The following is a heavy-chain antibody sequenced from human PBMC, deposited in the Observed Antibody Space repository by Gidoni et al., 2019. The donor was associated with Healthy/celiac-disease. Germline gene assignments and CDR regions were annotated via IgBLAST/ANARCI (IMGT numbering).Heavy chain of an antibody. Sequence: EGPLVESGGGLVQPGGSLQLSCAASGFTFSSYEMNWVRQAPGKGREWVSYISSSGSTIYYADSVKGRFTISRDNAKNSLYLQMNSLRAEDTAVYYCARVAAVASYWGQGTLVTVSS. CDR3: ARVAAVASY. CDR1: GFTFSSYE. D-gene: IGHD6-19*01. CDR2: ISSSGSTI. J-gene: IGHJ4*02. V-gene: IGHV3-48*03.